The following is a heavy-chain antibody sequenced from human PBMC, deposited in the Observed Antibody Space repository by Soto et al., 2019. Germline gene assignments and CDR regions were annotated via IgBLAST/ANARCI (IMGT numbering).Heavy chain of an antibody. CDR3: ARSPLAAAARVRTPRGVWFDP. V-gene: IGHV1-18*01. CDR2: ISAHNGNT. J-gene: IGHJ5*02. Sequence: GASVKVSCQASGYTFTSYGISWVRQAPGQGLEWMGWISAHNGNTNYAQKLQGRVTMTTDTSTSTAYMQLRSLRSDDTAVYYCARSPLAAAARVRTPRGVWFDPWGQGTLVTVSS. CDR1: GYTFTSYG. D-gene: IGHD6-13*01.